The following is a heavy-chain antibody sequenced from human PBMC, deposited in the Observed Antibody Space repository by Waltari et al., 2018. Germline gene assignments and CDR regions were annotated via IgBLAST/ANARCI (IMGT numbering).Heavy chain of an antibody. J-gene: IGHJ6*02. D-gene: IGHD3-10*01. V-gene: IGHV4-31*03. Sequence: QVQLQESGPGLVKPSQTLSLTCSVPGGSIRSGAYYLTWIGSHPGRGLEWIGYIYHSGNTNYNPSLKSRVTISVDTSKNQFSLNLSSVTAAETAVYFCVRGGSGPYYYGMDVWGQGTTVTVSS. CDR1: GGSIRSGAYY. CDR2: IYHSGNT. CDR3: VRGGSGPYYYGMDV.